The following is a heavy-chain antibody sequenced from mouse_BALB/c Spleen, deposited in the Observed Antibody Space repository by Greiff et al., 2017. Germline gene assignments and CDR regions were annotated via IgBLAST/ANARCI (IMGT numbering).Heavy chain of an antibody. Sequence: EVKVVESGGGLVKPGGSLKLSCAASGFTFSDYYMYWVRQTPEKRLEWVATISDGGSYTYYPDSVKGRFTISRDNAKNNLYLQMSSLKSEDTAMYYCASGGWSYFDYWGQGTTLTVSS. CDR1: GFTFSDYY. D-gene: IGHD2-3*01. CDR2: ISDGGSYT. CDR3: ASGGWSYFDY. J-gene: IGHJ2*01. V-gene: IGHV5-4*02.